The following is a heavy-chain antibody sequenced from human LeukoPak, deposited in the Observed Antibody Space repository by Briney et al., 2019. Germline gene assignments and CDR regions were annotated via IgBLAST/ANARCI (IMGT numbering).Heavy chain of an antibody. CDR2: ISAYNGNT. V-gene: IGHV1-18*01. CDR3: ARDGMRYCSSTSCLAGFDP. D-gene: IGHD2-2*01. CDR1: GYTFTSYG. Sequence: GASVKVSCKASGYTFTSYGISWVRQAPGQGLEWMGWISAYNGNTNYAQKLQGRVTMTTDTSTSTAYMELRSLRSDDTAVYYCARDGMRYCSSTSCLAGFDPWGQGTLVTVSS. J-gene: IGHJ5*02.